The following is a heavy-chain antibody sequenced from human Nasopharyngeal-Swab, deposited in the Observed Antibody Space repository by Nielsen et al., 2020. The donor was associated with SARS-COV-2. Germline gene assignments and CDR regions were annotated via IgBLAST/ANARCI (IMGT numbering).Heavy chain of an antibody. CDR2: ISWNSGSI. CDR3: AKDIGYSSPQGTDV. CDR1: GFTFDDYA. V-gene: IGHV3-9*03. Sequence: GGSLRLSCAASGFTFDDYAMHWVRQAPGKGLEWVSGISWNSGSIGYADSVKGRFTISRDNAKNSLYLQMNSLRAEDMALYYCAKDIGYSSPQGTDVWGQGTTVTVSS. D-gene: IGHD6-13*01. J-gene: IGHJ6*02.